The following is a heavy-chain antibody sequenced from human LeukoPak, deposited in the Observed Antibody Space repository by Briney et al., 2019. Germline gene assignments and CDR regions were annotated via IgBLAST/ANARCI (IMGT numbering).Heavy chain of an antibody. V-gene: IGHV3-9*01. Sequence: PGGSLRLSCAASGFTFDDYGMHWVRQAPGKGLEWVAGINWNSGSIGYADSVKGRFTISRDNAKNTMYLRMNSLRAEDTALYYCAKDPYSYCHDYFDYWGQGTLVTVSS. D-gene: IGHD5-18*01. CDR3: AKDPYSYCHDYFDY. CDR2: INWNSGSI. CDR1: GFTFDDYG. J-gene: IGHJ4*02.